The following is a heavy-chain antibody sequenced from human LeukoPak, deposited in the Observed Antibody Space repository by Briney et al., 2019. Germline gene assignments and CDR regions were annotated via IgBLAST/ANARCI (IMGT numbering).Heavy chain of an antibody. CDR2: INPNSGGT. D-gene: IGHD3-22*01. J-gene: IGHJ3*02. CDR1: GYTFTGYY. V-gene: IGHV1-2*02. CDR3: AREWAYYNSVDDTFDI. Sequence: ASVKVSCKASGYTFTGYYMHWVRQAPGQGLEWMGWINPNSGGTNYAQKFQGRVTMTRDTSISTAYMDLSNLRSDDTAVYFCAREWAYYNSVDDTFDIWGQGTLVTVSP.